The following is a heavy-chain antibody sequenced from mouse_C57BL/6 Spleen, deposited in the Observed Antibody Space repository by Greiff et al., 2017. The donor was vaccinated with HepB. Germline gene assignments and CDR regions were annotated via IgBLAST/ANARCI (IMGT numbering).Heavy chain of an antibody. J-gene: IGHJ4*01. V-gene: IGHV1-4*01. CDR3: ARCPYDYYAMDD. Sequence: VQLQQSGAELARPGASVKMSCKASGYTFTSYTMHWVKQRPGQGLEWIGYINPSSGYTKYNQKFKDKATLTADKSSSTAYMQLSSLTSEDSAVYYCARCPYDYYAMDDWGQGTSVTVSS. CDR1: GYTFTSYT. CDR2: INPSSGYT.